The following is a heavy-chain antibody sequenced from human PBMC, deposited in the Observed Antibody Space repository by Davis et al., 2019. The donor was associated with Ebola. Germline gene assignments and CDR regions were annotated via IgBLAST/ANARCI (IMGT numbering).Heavy chain of an antibody. CDR3: ARAQFPTTSNH. V-gene: IGHV1-18*01. J-gene: IGHJ5*02. CDR1: GYTFTSYG. CDR2: INPHNGNT. D-gene: IGHD1-1*01. Sequence: ASVKVSCKASGYTFTSYGISWVRQAPGQGLEWMGWINPHNGNTNYAQNVQGRVTMTTDTSTSTAYMEVGILRSDDTAVYYCARAQFPTTSNHWGQGTLVTVSS.